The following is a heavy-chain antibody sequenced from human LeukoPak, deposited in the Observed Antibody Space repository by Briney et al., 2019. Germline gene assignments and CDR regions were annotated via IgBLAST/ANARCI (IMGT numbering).Heavy chain of an antibody. J-gene: IGHJ4*02. CDR2: IYHSGST. D-gene: IGHD3-10*01. V-gene: IGHV4-30-2*01. CDR3: ARTRFGELLSLDY. Sequence: SQTLSLTCAVSGGSISSGGYSWRWIRQPPGKGLERIAYIYHSGSTYYNPSLKSRVTISVDRSKNQFSLKLSSVTAADTAVYYCARTRFGELLSLDYWGQGTLVTVSS. CDR1: GGSISSGGYS.